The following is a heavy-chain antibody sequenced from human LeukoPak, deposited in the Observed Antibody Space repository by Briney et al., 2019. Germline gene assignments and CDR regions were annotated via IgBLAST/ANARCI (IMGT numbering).Heavy chain of an antibody. D-gene: IGHD6-19*01. CDR3: ARVVRNGDNLAGGY. CDR2: FYDSGST. CDR1: GGSISSGNYY. Sequence: PSQTLSLTCTVSGGSISSGNYYWTWLRQPPGKGLEWIAYFYDSGSTNYNPSLKSRVTILVDTSKNHFSLKLSSVTAADTAVYYCARVVRNGDNLAGGYWGQGTLVTVSS. V-gene: IGHV4-61*03. J-gene: IGHJ4*02.